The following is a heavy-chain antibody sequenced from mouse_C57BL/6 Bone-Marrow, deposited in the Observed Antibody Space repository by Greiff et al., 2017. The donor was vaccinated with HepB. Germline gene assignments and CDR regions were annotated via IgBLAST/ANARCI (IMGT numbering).Heavy chain of an antibody. CDR2: IDPENGDT. CDR1: GFNIKDDY. J-gene: IGHJ2*01. V-gene: IGHV14-4*01. D-gene: IGHD2-4*01. Sequence: VQLQQSGAELVRPGASVKLSCTASGFNIKDDYMHWVKQRPEQGLEWIGWIDPENGDTEYASKFQGKATITADTSSNTAYLQLSSLTSEDTAVYYCTKIYYDYDGDYWGQGTTLTVSS. CDR3: TKIYYDYDGDY.